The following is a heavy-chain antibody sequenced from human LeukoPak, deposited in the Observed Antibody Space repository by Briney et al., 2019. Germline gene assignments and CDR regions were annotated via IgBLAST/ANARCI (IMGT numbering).Heavy chain of an antibody. Sequence: KPSETLSLTCAVSGYSISSGYYWGWIRQPPGKGLEWIGSIYHSGSTYCNPSLKSRVTISVDTSKNQSSLKLSSVTAADSAVYYCFGTPGWLQGTSFDYGGQGTLVTVPS. CDR3: FGTPGWLQGTSFDY. CDR1: GYSISSGYY. J-gene: IGHJ4*02. CDR2: IYHSGST. V-gene: IGHV4-38-2*01. D-gene: IGHD5-24*01.